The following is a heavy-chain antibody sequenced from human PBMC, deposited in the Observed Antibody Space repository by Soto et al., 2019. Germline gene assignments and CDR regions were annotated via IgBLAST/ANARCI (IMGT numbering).Heavy chain of an antibody. CDR2: ISSSSSTI. J-gene: IGHJ4*02. Sequence: PGWPLRLSCSASGFTFSSYSMNWFRQAPGKGLEWVSYISSSSSTIYYADSVKGRFTISRDNAKNTLYLQMNSLRAEDTAVYYFARDNPYSSDSSGYYYFDDWGQGT. CDR1: GFTFSSYS. V-gene: IGHV3-48*01. CDR3: ARDNPYSSDSSGYYYFDD. D-gene: IGHD3-22*01.